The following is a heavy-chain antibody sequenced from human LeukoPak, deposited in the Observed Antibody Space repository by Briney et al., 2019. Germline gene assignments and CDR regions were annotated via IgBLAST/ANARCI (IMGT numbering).Heavy chain of an antibody. Sequence: SDTLSLICGVSGHFISRNYWSCMRHPPGKGLERTGYIYYTGTTNYNPSLKRRDAMSVDTSKNQFSLNLSSVAVADAGVYYCAGLLAGCPGGRCRAHFDYWGRGTQVTVSS. V-gene: IGHV4-59*07. D-gene: IGHD2-8*02. CDR1: GHFISRNY. J-gene: IGHJ4*02. CDR3: AGLLAGCPGGRCRAHFDY. CDR2: IYYTGTT.